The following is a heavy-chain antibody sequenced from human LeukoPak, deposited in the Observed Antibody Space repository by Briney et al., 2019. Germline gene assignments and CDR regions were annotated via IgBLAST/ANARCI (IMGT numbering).Heavy chain of an antibody. Sequence: GGSLRFSCAASGFTFSSYAMSWVRQAPGKGLEWVSAISGSGGSTYYADSVKGRFTISRDNSKNTLYLQMNSLRAEDTAVYYCASSSVFEGPHYYFDYWGQGTLVTVSP. V-gene: IGHV3-23*01. J-gene: IGHJ4*02. CDR2: ISGSGGST. CDR1: GFTFSSYA. D-gene: IGHD3-9*01. CDR3: ASSSVFEGPHYYFDY.